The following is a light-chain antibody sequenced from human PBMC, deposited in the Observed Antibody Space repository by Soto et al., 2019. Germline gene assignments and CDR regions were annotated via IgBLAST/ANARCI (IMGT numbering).Light chain of an antibody. V-gene: IGLV1-40*01. Sequence: QSVLTQPPSVSGAPGQRVTISCTGSSSNIGAGYDVHWYQQLPGPAPKLLIYGNSNRPSGVPDRFSGSKSGTSAPLAITGLQAEDEADYYCQSYDSSLSGSVFGGGTKLTVL. CDR3: QSYDSSLSGSV. CDR2: GNS. J-gene: IGLJ2*01. CDR1: SSNIGAGYD.